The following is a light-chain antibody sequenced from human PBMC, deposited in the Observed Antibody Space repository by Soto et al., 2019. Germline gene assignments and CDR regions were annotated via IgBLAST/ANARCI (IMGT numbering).Light chain of an antibody. V-gene: IGLV1-51*01. CDR1: SSNIGDNF. J-gene: IGLJ2*01. CDR3: GTWDSSLNGYVV. CDR2: DNY. Sequence: QSVLTQPPSVSAAPGQKVTISCSGTSSNIGDNFVSWYQHLSGTAPKLLIYDNYKRPSGIPDRFSGSKAGTSATLGITGLQTGDEADYYCGTWDSSLNGYVVFGGGTKLTVL.